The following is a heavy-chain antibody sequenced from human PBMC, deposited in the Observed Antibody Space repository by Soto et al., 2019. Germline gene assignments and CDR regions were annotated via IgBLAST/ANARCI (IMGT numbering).Heavy chain of an antibody. V-gene: IGHV3-48*02. CDR1: VFTFSSYS. J-gene: IGHJ4*02. D-gene: IGHD3-22*01. Sequence: RLSCAASVFTFSSYSMNWVREAPGKGLEWVSHISSSSSTIYYADSVKGRFTISRDNAKNSLYLQMNSLRDEDTAVYYCARTNYYDSSGPPDYWGQGTLVTVSS. CDR3: ARTNYYDSSGPPDY. CDR2: ISSSSSTI.